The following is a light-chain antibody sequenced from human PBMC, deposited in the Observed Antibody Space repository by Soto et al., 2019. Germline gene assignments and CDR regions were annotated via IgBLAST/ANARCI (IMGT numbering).Light chain of an antibody. CDR1: QSVSNSY. J-gene: IGKJ1*01. CDR3: QQYAGSPST. Sequence: EIVLTQSPGTLSLSPGERATLSCRASQSVSNSYLAWYQQKPGQGPRLLIYGASSRATGIPDRFSGSGSGTDFTLTMSRLEPEDFAVYYCQQYAGSPSTFGQWTKVEI. CDR2: GAS. V-gene: IGKV3-20*01.